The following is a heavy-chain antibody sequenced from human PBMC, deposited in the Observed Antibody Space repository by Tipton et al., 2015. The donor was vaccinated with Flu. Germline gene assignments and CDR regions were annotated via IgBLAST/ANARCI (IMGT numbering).Heavy chain of an antibody. CDR3: AGDLGSSWGIDY. CDR2: ISSSSSYI. J-gene: IGHJ4*02. V-gene: IGHV3-21*01. Sequence: SLRLPCAASGFTFSSYSMNWVRQAPGKGLEWVSSISSSSSYIYYADSVKGRFTISRDNAKNSLYLQMNSLRAEDTAVYYCAGDLGSSWGIDYWGQGTLVTVSS. D-gene: IGHD6-13*01. CDR1: GFTFSSYS.